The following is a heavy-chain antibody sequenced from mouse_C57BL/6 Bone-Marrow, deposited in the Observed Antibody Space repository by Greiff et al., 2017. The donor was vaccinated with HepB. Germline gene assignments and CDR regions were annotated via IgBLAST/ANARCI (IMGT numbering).Heavy chain of an antibody. V-gene: IGHV2-9-1*01. CDR1: GFSLTSYA. J-gene: IGHJ4*01. Sequence: VKLVESGPGLVAPSQSLSITCTVSGFSLTSYAISWVRQPPGKGLEWLGVIWTGGGTNYNSALKSRLSISKDNSKSQVFLKMNSLQTDGTARYYCATSITTVVALYYAMDYWGQGTSVTVSS. CDR3: ATSITTVVALYYAMDY. D-gene: IGHD1-1*01. CDR2: IWTGGGT.